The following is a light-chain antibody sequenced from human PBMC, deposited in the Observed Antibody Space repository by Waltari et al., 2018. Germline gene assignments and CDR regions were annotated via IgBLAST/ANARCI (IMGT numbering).Light chain of an antibody. J-gene: IGKJ2*01. Sequence: DIVMTQSPDSLAVSLGARATINCKSSQNVLFISNNKNYLAWYQQKPGQAPKLLIYWAATRESGVPDRFSGSGSGTDFTLTISNLQAEDVAVYYCQQYYSTLPYTFGQGTKLEIK. CDR1: QNVLFISNNKNY. V-gene: IGKV4-1*01. CDR3: QQYYSTLPYT. CDR2: WAA.